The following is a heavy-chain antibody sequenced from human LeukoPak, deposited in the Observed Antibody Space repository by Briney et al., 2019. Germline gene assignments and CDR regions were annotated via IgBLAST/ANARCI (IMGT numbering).Heavy chain of an antibody. V-gene: IGHV4-34*01. Sequence: PSETLSLTCAVYGGSFSGYYWSWIRQPPGKGLEWIGEINHSGSTNYNPSLKSRVTISVGTSKNQFSLKLSSVTAADTAVYYCARARITMVRGVTDDYWGQGTLVTVSS. J-gene: IGHJ4*02. CDR3: ARARITMVRGVTDDY. D-gene: IGHD3-10*01. CDR1: GGSFSGYY. CDR2: INHSGST.